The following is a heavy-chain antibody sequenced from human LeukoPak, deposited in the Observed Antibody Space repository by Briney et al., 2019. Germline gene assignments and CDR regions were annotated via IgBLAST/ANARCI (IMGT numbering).Heavy chain of an antibody. CDR1: GGSISSYY. J-gene: IGHJ5*02. D-gene: IGHD2/OR15-2a*01. Sequence: SETLSLTCTVSGGSISSYYWSWIRQPPGKGLEWIGYIYYSGSTNYNPSLKSRVTISVDTSKNQFSLKLRSVTAADTAVYYCGRVVIVRHYWFDPWGQGTLVTVSS. CDR2: IYYSGST. CDR3: GRVVIVRHYWFDP. V-gene: IGHV4-59*01.